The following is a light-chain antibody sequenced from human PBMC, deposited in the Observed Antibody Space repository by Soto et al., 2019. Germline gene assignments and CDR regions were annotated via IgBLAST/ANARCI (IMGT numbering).Light chain of an antibody. CDR1: QSVSSN. CDR2: GAS. V-gene: IGKV3-15*01. CDR3: QQYNNRPPIT. Sequence: EIVMTQSPATLSVSPGERATLSCRASQSVSSNLAWYQQKPGQAPRLLIYGASTRATGIPARFSGSGSGTEFTLTISSLQSEDFAVYDCQQYNNRPPITFGQGTRLEIK. J-gene: IGKJ5*01.